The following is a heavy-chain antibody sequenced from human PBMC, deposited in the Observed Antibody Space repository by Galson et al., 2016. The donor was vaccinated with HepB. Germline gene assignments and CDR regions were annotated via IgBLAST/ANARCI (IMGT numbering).Heavy chain of an antibody. V-gene: IGHV4-34*12. CDR3: ARARYQLLDDRQSHYYYGMDV. Sequence: SETLSLTCAVYGGTFSGYFWSWVRRPPGKGLEWIGEIIHSGTTNYNPSLQSRVTKSVDTSKNQFSLRLSSVTAADTAVYYCARARYQLLDDRQSHYYYGMDVWGQGTRVTV. J-gene: IGHJ6*02. CDR2: IIHSGTT. D-gene: IGHD2-2*01. CDR1: GGTFSGYF.